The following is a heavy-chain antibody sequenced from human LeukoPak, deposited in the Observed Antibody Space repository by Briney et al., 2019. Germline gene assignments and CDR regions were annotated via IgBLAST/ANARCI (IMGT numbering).Heavy chain of an antibody. D-gene: IGHD6-19*01. V-gene: IGHV3-66*01. CDR3: ARVLSGSGCFVP. CDR2: IYSDGST. Sequence: GGSLRLSCAASGFTVSSNYMSWVRQAPGKGLEWVSVIYSDGSTYYADSVKGRFTISRDNSKNTLYLQMNSLRAEDTAVYYCARVLSGSGCFVPWGQGTLVTVSS. CDR1: GFTVSSNY. J-gene: IGHJ5*02.